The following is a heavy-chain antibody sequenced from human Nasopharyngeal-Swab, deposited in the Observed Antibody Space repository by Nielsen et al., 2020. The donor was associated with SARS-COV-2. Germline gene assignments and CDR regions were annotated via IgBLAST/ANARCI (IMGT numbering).Heavy chain of an antibody. CDR1: GFTFSSYA. CDR3: AKVAAAAYYFDY. D-gene: IGHD6-25*01. J-gene: IGHJ4*02. CDR2: ISGSGGST. V-gene: IGHV3-23*01. Sequence: GESLKLSCAASGFTFSSYAMSWVRQAPGKGLEWVSAISGSGGSTYYADSVKGRFTISRDNSKNTLYLQMNSLRAEDTAVYYCAKVAAAAYYFDYWGQGTLVTVSS.